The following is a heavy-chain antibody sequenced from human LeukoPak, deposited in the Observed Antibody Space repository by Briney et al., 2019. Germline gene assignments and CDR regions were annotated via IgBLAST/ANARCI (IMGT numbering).Heavy chain of an antibody. Sequence: SETLSLTCAVSGGSLSSGGYSWGWLRQPPGRGLEWIGRIYSSGSTNYNPSLQSRVTMSVDTSKNQFSLKLSSVTAADTAVYYCARGSSGWYSIDYWGQGTLVTVSS. J-gene: IGHJ4*02. CDR3: ARGSSGWYSIDY. V-gene: IGHV4-61*08. CDR1: GGSLSSGGYS. CDR2: IYSSGST. D-gene: IGHD6-19*01.